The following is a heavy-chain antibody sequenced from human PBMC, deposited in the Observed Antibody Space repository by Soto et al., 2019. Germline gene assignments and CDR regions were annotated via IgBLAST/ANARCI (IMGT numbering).Heavy chain of an antibody. CDR2: INHSGST. Sequence: PSETLSLTCAVYGGSFSGYYWSWIRQPPGKGLEWIGEINHSGSTNYNPSLKSRVTISVDKSKNQFSLKLSSGTAADTAVYYCARAGCSGSFFDYSGQGTLVTVSS. CDR1: GGSFSGYY. J-gene: IGHJ4*02. V-gene: IGHV4-34*01. D-gene: IGHD3-10*02. CDR3: ARAGCSGSFFDY.